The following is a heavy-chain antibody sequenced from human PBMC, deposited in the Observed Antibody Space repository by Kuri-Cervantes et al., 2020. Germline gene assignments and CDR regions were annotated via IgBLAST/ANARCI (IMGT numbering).Heavy chain of an antibody. D-gene: IGHD1-26*01. CDR2: IYYSGST. CDR1: GGSISGYY. J-gene: IGHJ4*02. V-gene: IGHV4-59*01. Sequence: SETLSLTCSVSGGSISGYYWSWIRQPPGKGLEYIGYIYYSGSTNYNPSLKSRVIISVDTSKNQFSLKLSSVTAADTAVYYCARELVRVGATKRYYFDYWGQGTLVTVSS. CDR3: ARELVRVGATKRYYFDY.